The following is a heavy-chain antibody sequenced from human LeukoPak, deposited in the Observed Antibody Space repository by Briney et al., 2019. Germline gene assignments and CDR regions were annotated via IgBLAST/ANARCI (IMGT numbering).Heavy chain of an antibody. CDR2: INPSGGST. CDR1: GYTFTSYY. J-gene: IGHJ5*02. Sequence: ASVKVSCKASGYTFTSYYMHWVRQAPGQGLEWMGIINPSGGSTSYAQKFQGRVTMTEDTSTDTAYMELSSLRSEDTAVYYCATGVGEYQLRGDNWFDPWGQGTLVTVSS. V-gene: IGHV1-46*01. D-gene: IGHD2-2*01. CDR3: ATGVGEYQLRGDNWFDP.